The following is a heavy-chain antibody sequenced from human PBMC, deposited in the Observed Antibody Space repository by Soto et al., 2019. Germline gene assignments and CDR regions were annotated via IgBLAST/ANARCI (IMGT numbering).Heavy chain of an antibody. V-gene: IGHV1-69*13. CDR3: ASLSSGYSSSWYWFDP. D-gene: IGHD6-13*01. J-gene: IGHJ5*02. Sequence: SVKVSCKASGGTFSCYAISWVRQAPGQGLEWMGGIIPIFGTANYAQKFQGRVTITADESTSTAYMELSSLRSEDAAVYYCASLSSGYSSSWYWFDPWGQGTLVTVSS. CDR1: GGTFSCYA. CDR2: IIPIFGTA.